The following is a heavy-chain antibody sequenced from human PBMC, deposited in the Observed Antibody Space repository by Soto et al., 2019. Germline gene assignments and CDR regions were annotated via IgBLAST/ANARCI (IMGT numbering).Heavy chain of an antibody. CDR1: GFTFSDYY. CDR2: ISSSSSYT. Sequence: QVQLVESGGGLVKPGGSLRLSCAASGFTFSDYYMSWIRQAPGKGPEWVSYISSSSSYTNYADSVKGRFTISRDNAKNSLYLQMNSLIAEDTAVYYCARVGGDVVVVAATTADYWGQGTLVTVSS. CDR3: ARVGGDVVVVAATTADY. J-gene: IGHJ4*02. V-gene: IGHV3-11*06. D-gene: IGHD2-15*01.